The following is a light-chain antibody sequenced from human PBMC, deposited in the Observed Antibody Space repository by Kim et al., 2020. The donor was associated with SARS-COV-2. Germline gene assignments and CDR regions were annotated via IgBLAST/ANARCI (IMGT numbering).Light chain of an antibody. CDR1: QSISSY. Sequence: ASVGDRVTITCRASQSISSYLNWYQQKPGTAPKRLIYAASSLQSGVPSRFSGSGSGTDFTLTISSLQPEDFATYYCQQSYSTLGTFGQGTKVDIK. V-gene: IGKV1-39*01. CDR2: AAS. CDR3: QQSYSTLGT. J-gene: IGKJ1*01.